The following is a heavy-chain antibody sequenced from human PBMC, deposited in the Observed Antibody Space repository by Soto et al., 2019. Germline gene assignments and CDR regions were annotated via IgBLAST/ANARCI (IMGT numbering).Heavy chain of an antibody. D-gene: IGHD4-17*01. V-gene: IGHV2-5*02. Sequence: QITLKESGPTLVKPTQTLTLTCTFSGFSLNTSGVGVGWIRQPPGKALEWLALIYWDDDKRYSPSLKSRLTITKDTSKTQVVLTMTNMDPVDTGTHYCAHTPYGDYPIDHRGQGTLVTVSS. CDR1: GFSLNTSGVG. J-gene: IGHJ4*02. CDR2: IYWDDDK. CDR3: AHTPYGDYPIDH.